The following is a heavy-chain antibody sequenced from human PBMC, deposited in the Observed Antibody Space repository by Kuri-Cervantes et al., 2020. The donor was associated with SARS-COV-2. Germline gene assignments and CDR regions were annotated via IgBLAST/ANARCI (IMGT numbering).Heavy chain of an antibody. CDR2: VSAYNGNT. D-gene: IGHD3-3*01. J-gene: IGHJ4*02. V-gene: IGHV1-18*01. CDR3: ARDETTYYDFWSGYYASY. Sequence: ASVKVSCKASGYTFTSYGISWVRQAPGQGLEWMGWVSAYNGNTNYAQKPQGRVTMTTDTSTSTAYMELRSLRSDDTAVYYCARDETTYYDFWSGYYASYWGQGTLVTVSS. CDR1: GYTFTSYG.